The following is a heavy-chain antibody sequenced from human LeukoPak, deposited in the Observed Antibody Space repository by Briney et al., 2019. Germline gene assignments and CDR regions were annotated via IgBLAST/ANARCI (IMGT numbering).Heavy chain of an antibody. CDR1: GFPVTNKY. Sequence: PGGSLRLSCVASGFPVTNKYMSWVRQAPAQGLGWGAVSFSGVITQYADPLKGRFTISRDNSKNTLYLQMNSLRADDTAVYYCARDRGAAAGDWGQGTLVTVSS. V-gene: IGHV3-53*01. J-gene: IGHJ4*02. D-gene: IGHD6-13*01. CDR2: SFSGVIT. CDR3: ARDRGAAAGD.